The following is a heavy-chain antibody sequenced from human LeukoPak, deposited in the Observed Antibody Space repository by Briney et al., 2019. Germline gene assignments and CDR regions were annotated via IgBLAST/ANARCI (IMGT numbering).Heavy chain of an antibody. CDR3: ARDRGTTVTTGKGGWFDP. Sequence: GASVKVSCKASGGTFSSYAISWVRQAPGQGLEWMGRIIPIFGTANYAQKFQGRVTITTDESTSTAYMELSSLRSEDTAVYYCARDRGTTVTTGKGGWFDPWGQGTLVTVPS. CDR2: IIPIFGTA. J-gene: IGHJ5*02. D-gene: IGHD4-17*01. CDR1: GGTFSSYA. V-gene: IGHV1-69*05.